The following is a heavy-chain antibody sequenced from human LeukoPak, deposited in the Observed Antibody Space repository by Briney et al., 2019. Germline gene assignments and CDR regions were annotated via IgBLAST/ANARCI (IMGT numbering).Heavy chain of an antibody. CDR3: ATGQQLGD. CDR2: IKSKAYGGTT. V-gene: IGHV3-49*04. J-gene: IGHJ4*02. D-gene: IGHD6-13*01. Sequence: PGRSLRLSCAASGFTFSTSVMHWVRQAPGKGLEWVGVIKSKAYGGTTEYAASVKGRFTISRDDSISVAYLQMNSLKTEDSAVYYCATGQQLGDWGQGTLVTVSS. CDR1: GFTFSTSV.